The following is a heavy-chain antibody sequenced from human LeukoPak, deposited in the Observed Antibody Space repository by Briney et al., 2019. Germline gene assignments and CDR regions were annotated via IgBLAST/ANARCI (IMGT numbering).Heavy chain of an antibody. V-gene: IGHV1-69*04. CDR3: ARDQFVGQWLVLRGGFFDY. CDR2: IIPILGIA. CDR1: RYTFTSYY. D-gene: IGHD6-19*01. J-gene: IGHJ4*02. Sequence: ASVKVSCKASRYTFTSYYMHWVRQAPGQGLEWMGRIIPILGIANYAQKFQGRVTITADKSTSTAYMELSSLRSEDTAVYYCARDQFVGQWLVLRGGFFDYWGQGTLVTVSS.